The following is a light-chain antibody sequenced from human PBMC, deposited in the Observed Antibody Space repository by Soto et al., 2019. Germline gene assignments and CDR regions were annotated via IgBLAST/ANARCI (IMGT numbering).Light chain of an antibody. V-gene: IGKV1-27*01. J-gene: IGKJ4*01. CDR3: QKYTNVPT. CDR1: QGISNY. Sequence: DIQMTQSPSSLYASVGDRVTITCRASQGISNYLAWYQQIPGKVPKLLISAAYILQSGVQSRFSGSGSGTDFTLTISSLQPEDVATYYCQKYTNVPTFGGGTKVEIK. CDR2: AAY.